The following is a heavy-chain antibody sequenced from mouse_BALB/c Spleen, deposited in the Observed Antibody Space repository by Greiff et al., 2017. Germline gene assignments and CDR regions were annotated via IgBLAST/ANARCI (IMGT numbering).Heavy chain of an antibody. J-gene: IGHJ1*01. D-gene: IGHD2-14*01. Sequence: EVMLVESGGGLVKPGGSLKLSCAASGFTFSSYAMSWVRQTPEKRLEWVASISSGGSTYYPDSVKGRFTISRDNARNILYLQMSSLRSEDTAMYYCARPTAYYRSWYFDVWGAGTTVTVSS. CDR3: ARPTAYYRSWYFDV. V-gene: IGHV5-6-5*01. CDR2: ISSGGST. CDR1: GFTFSSYA.